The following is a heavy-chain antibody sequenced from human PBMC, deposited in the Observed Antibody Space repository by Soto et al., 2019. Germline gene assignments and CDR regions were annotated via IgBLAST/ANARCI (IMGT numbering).Heavy chain of an antibody. J-gene: IGHJ3*02. CDR3: ARDLRGAWNEGRRDAFDI. CDR1: GYTFTGYY. V-gene: IGHV1-2*04. CDR2: INPNSGGT. D-gene: IGHD3-10*01. Sequence: ASVKVSCKASGYTFTGYYMHWVRQAPGQGLEWMGWINPNSGGTNYAQKFQGWVTMTRDTSISTAYMELSRLRSDDTAVYYCARDLRGAWNEGRRDAFDIWGQGTMVTVSS.